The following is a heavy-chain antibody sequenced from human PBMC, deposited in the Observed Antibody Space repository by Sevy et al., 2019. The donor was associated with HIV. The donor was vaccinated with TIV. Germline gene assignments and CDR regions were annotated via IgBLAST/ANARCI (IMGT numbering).Heavy chain of an antibody. J-gene: IGHJ3*02. D-gene: IGHD3-22*01. CDR2: ISYDGSNK. V-gene: IGHV3-30-3*01. CDR3: AREYDSSGYYSKDAFDI. Sequence: GGSLRLSCAASGFTFSSYAMHRVRQAPGKGLEWVAVISYDGSNKYYADSVKGRFTISRDNSKNTLYLQMNSLRAEDTAVYYCAREYDSSGYYSKDAFDIWGQGTMVTVSS. CDR1: GFTFSSYA.